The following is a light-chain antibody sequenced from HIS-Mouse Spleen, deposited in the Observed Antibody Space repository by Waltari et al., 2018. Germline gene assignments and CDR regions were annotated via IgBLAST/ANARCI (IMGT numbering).Light chain of an antibody. J-gene: IGKJ4*01. CDR2: KAS. V-gene: IGKV1-13*02. CDR3: QQYNSYSLT. CDR1: QGISSA. Sequence: AIQLTQSPSSLSASVGDRVTITCRASQGISSALAWYQQKPGKAPKLLIYKASSLESGVPSRFSGSGSGTEFTLTISSLQPDDFATYYCQQYNSYSLTFGGGTKVEIK.